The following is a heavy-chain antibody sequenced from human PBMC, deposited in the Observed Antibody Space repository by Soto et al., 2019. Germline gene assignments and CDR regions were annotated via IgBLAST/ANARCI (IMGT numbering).Heavy chain of an antibody. CDR2: ISGSGGST. D-gene: IGHD1-26*01. CDR1: GFTFSSYA. Sequence: GGSLRLSCAASGFTFSSYAMSWVRQAPGKGLEWVSAISGSGGSTYYADSVKGRFTISRDNSKNTLYLQMNSLRAEDTAVYYCAKVQVGGSYNYYYYGMDVWGQGTTVTVSS. V-gene: IGHV3-23*01. CDR3: AKVQVGGSYNYYYYGMDV. J-gene: IGHJ6*02.